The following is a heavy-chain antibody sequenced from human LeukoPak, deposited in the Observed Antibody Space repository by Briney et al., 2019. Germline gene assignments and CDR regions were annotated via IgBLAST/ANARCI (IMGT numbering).Heavy chain of an antibody. CDR3: AKPISGGLAVTADWFHP. V-gene: IGHV3-23*01. CDR2: INTNSGTT. Sequence: GGSLRLSCTASGFAFSVYAMSWLRQPPGKGLEWVSTINTNSGTTSYAASVSGRFTISRDNSKNTLYLKLNTLGADDTASYYCAKPISGGLAVTADWFHPWGQGTLVVVSS. D-gene: IGHD6-19*01. J-gene: IGHJ5*01. CDR1: GFAFSVYA.